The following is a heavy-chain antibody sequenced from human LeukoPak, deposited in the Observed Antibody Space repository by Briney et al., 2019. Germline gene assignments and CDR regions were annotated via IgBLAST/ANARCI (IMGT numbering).Heavy chain of an antibody. D-gene: IGHD3-16*02. CDR3: ARQAVVEVPSEQDYVWADYRYIPKHFDS. CDR1: GGFISRYY. J-gene: IGHJ4*02. V-gene: IGHV4-59*08. CDR2: IFHNGRT. Sequence: SETLSLTCIVSGGFISRYYWSWIRQTPRKGLEWIGYIFHNGRTKYNPPLERRVTISVATAKNHFSLKLSSVTASDTGVYYCARQAVVEVPSEQDYVWADYRYIPKHFDSWGQGTLVTVSS.